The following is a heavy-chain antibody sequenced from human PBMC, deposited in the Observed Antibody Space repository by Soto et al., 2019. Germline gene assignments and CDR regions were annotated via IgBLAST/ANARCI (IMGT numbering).Heavy chain of an antibody. V-gene: IGHV1-2*02. Sequence: GGSVKGSCQTSGYTFPDAYLHWVRQAPGQGLEWMGWINPHNGNTNYAQKFLGRVSMNRDTSTSTAYMELLGLTSDDTAVYYCARDLSSGYWGQGTLVTVSS. CDR3: ARDLSSGY. D-gene: IGHD6-6*01. CDR1: GYTFPDAY. CDR2: INPHNGNT. J-gene: IGHJ4*02.